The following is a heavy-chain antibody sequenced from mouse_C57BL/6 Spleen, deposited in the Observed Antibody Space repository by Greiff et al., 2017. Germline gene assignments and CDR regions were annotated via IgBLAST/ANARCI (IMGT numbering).Heavy chain of an antibody. CDR3: ARRWLAQGAMDY. CDR2: IWGVGST. V-gene: IGHV2-6*01. CDR1: GFSLTSYG. D-gene: IGHD2-3*01. Sequence: VMLVESGPGLVAPSQSLSITCTVSGFSLTSYGVDWVRQSPGQGLEWLGVIWGVGSTNYNSALKSRLNISKDNSKSQVFLKMNSLQTDDTAMYYCARRWLAQGAMDYWGQGTSVTVSS. J-gene: IGHJ4*01.